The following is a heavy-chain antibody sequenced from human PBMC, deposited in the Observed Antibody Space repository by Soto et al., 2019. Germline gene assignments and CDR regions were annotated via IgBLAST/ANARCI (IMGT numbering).Heavy chain of an antibody. D-gene: IGHD3-10*01. CDR2: INPNSGGT. CDR3: ARAATMVRGVIIATYYYGMDV. J-gene: IGHJ6*02. V-gene: IGHV1-2*02. Sequence: ASVKVSCKASGYTFTGYYMHWVRQAPGQGLEWMGWINPNSGGTNYAQKFQGRVTMTRDTSISTAYMELSRLRSDDTAVYYCARAATMVRGVIIATYYYGMDVRGQGTTVTVSS. CDR1: GYTFTGYY.